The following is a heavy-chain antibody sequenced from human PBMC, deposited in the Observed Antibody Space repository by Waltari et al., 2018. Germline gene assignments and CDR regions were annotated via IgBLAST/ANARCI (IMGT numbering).Heavy chain of an antibody. J-gene: IGHJ6*02. CDR1: GWSFSGYY. CDR3: AISSGWYGFTYYYGMDV. CDR2: INQSGST. Sequence: QVQLQQWGAGLLKPSETLSLTCAVYGWSFSGYYWRWIRQPPGKGLEWIGEINQSGSTNYNPYLKSRVTISVDTSKNQFSLKLSSVTAADTAVYYCAISSGWYGFTYYYGMDVWGQGTTVTVSS. D-gene: IGHD6-19*01. V-gene: IGHV4-34*01.